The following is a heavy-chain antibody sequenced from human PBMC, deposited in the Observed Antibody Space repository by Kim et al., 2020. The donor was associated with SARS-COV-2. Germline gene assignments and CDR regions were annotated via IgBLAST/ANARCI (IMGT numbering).Heavy chain of an antibody. J-gene: IGHJ5*02. Sequence: LKSRVTLSVDTSKNQFSLKLSSVTAADTAVYYCARARSIAAAGTAPWFDPWGQGTLVTVSS. CDR3: ARARSIAAAGTAPWFDP. V-gene: IGHV4-59*01. D-gene: IGHD6-13*01.